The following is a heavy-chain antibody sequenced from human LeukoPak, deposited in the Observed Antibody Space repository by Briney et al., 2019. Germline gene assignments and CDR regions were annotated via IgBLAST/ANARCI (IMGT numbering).Heavy chain of an antibody. CDR3: ARDLSLMRYYYYMDV. D-gene: IGHD3-16*01. CDR2: INPSGGST. CDR1: GYTFTGHY. J-gene: IGHJ6*03. V-gene: IGHV1-46*01. Sequence: ASVKVSCKASGYTFTGHYIHWVRQAPGQGLEWMGIINPSGGSTTYAQKFQGRVTMTRDTSTSTVYMELSSLRSEDTAVYYCARDLSLMRYYYYMDVWGKGTTVTISS.